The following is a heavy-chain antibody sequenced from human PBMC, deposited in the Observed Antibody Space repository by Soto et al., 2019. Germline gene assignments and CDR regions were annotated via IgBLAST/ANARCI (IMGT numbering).Heavy chain of an antibody. CDR3: ARLKRMVVAATYYYYGMDV. Sequence: GESLKISFKGSGYTFTSYWNGWVGQMAGKGLEGMGIIYPGDSDTRYSPSFQGQVTISADKSISTAYLQWSSLKASESAMYYCARLKRMVVAATYYYYGMDVWGQGTTVTVSS. V-gene: IGHV5-51*01. CDR1: GYTFTSYW. D-gene: IGHD2-15*01. J-gene: IGHJ6*02. CDR2: IYPGDSDT.